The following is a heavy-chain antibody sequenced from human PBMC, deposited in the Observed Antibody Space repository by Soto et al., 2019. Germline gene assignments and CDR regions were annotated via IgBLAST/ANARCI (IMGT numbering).Heavy chain of an antibody. CDR2: ISVNNGNT. D-gene: IGHD3-22*01. Sequence: QVHLVQSGLEVKKPGASVSVSCRASGSTLTSYGISWVRQAPGQGFEWMGWISVNNGNTQYAQKFKGRVSMTTDTSTATVYMVLRSLRADDTAVYYCARDGSDDSSDHWVGDCALDIWGQGTMVTVSS. CDR3: ARDGSDDSSDHWVGDCALDI. J-gene: IGHJ3*02. V-gene: IGHV1-18*01. CDR1: GSTLTSYG.